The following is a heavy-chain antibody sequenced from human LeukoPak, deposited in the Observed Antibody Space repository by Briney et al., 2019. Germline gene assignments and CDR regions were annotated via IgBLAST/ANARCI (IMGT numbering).Heavy chain of an antibody. J-gene: IGHJ2*01. CDR3: AREKRAAAGTTWYFDL. CDR1: GYTFASYY. V-gene: IGHV1-46*01. CDR2: INPSGGST. D-gene: IGHD6-13*01. Sequence: ASVKVSCKASGYTFASYYMHWVRQAPGQGLEWMGIINPSGGSTSYAQKFQGRVTMTRDTSTSTVYMELSSLRSEDTAVYYCAREKRAAAGTTWYFDLWGRGTLVTVSS.